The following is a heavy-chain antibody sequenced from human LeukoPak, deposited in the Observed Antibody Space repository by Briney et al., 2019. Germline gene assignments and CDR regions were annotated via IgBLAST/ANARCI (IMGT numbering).Heavy chain of an antibody. D-gene: IGHD1-26*01. CDR3: GRDLGGRSGY. V-gene: IGHV3-9*01. J-gene: IGHJ4*02. Sequence: GRSLRLSCAASGFTFDDYAMHWVRHAPGKGLEWVSGISWNSGSIGYADSVKGRFSISRDNAKNTLYLQMNSLRAEDTAVYYCGRDLGGRSGYWGQGTLVTVSS. CDR1: GFTFDDYA. CDR2: ISWNSGSI.